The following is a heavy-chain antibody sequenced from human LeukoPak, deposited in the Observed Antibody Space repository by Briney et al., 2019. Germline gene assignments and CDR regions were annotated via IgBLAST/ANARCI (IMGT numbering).Heavy chain of an antibody. CDR2: IIPIFGTA. V-gene: IGHV1-69*01. CDR1: GGTFSSYA. J-gene: IGHJ5*02. D-gene: IGHD6-19*01. Sequence: GSSVKVSCKASGGTFSSYAISWVRQAPGQGLEWMGGIIPIFGTANYAQKFQGRVTITADESTSTAYMELRSLRSDDTAVYYCARAARGRAGDNWFDPWGQGTLVTVSS. CDR3: ARAARGRAGDNWFDP.